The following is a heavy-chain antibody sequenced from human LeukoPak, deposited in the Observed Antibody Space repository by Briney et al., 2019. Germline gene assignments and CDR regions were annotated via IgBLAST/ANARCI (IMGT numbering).Heavy chain of an antibody. CDR1: GFTFSSYA. D-gene: IGHD3-10*01. Sequence: GGSLRLYCAASGFTFSSYAMHWLRPAQGKGLEYVSAISSNGCSTYNANSVKGRFTISRDDSKNTLYLQMGSLRAEDMAVYYCARSGGSGSYPLRNYYMDVWGKGTTVTVSS. J-gene: IGHJ6*03. CDR2: ISSNGCST. CDR3: ARSGGSGSYPLRNYYMDV. V-gene: IGHV3-64*01.